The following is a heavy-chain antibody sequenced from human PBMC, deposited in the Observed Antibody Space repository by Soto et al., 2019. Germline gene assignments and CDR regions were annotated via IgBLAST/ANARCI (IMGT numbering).Heavy chain of an antibody. CDR2: IWYDGSNK. Sequence: GGSLRLSCAASGFTFSSYGMHWVRQAPGKGLEWVAVIWYDGSNKYYADSVKGRFTISRDNSKNTLYLQMNSLRAEDAAVYYCAREITIFGVAPGDTFDIWGQGTMVTVSS. V-gene: IGHV3-33*01. CDR1: GFTFSSYG. J-gene: IGHJ3*02. D-gene: IGHD3-3*01. CDR3: AREITIFGVAPGDTFDI.